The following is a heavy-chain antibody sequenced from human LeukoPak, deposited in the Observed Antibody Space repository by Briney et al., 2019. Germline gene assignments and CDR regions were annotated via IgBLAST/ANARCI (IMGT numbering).Heavy chain of an antibody. J-gene: IGHJ3*02. V-gene: IGHV3-23*01. CDR2: ISGSGGST. Sequence: GGSLRLSCAAFSGFAMSWVRQAPGKRLEWVSAISGSGGSTYYADSVKGRFTISRDNSKNTLYLQMNSLRAEDTAVYYCAKSEGDSSVYYWVAPPDAFDIWGQGTMVTVSS. CDR3: AKSEGDSSVYYWVAPPDAFDI. D-gene: IGHD3-22*01. CDR1: SGFA.